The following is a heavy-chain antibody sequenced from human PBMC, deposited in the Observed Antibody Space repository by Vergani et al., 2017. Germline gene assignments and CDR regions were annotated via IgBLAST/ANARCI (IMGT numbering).Heavy chain of an antibody. CDR1: GGTFSSYA. Sequence: QVQLVQSGAEVKKPGSSVKVSCKASGGTFSSYAISWVRQAPGQGLEWMGGIIPIFGTANYAQKFQGRVKITADESTSTAYMELSSLRSEDTAVYYCARARANYGDYPPYYYYYMDVWGKGTTVTVSS. D-gene: IGHD4-17*01. CDR3: ARARANYGDYPPYYYYYMDV. CDR2: IIPIFGTA. J-gene: IGHJ6*03. V-gene: IGHV1-69*01.